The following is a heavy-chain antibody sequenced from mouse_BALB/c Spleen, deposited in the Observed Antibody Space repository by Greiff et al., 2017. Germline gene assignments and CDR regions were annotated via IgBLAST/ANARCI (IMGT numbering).Heavy chain of an antibody. D-gene: IGHD2-4*01. J-gene: IGHJ4*01. CDR3: ARGGDYDDVAMDY. Sequence: EVQLQQSGPGLVKPSQSLSLTCTVTGYSITSDYAWNWIRQFPGNKLEWMGYISYSGSTSYNPSLKSRISITRDTSKNQFFLQLNSVTTEDTATYYCARGGDYDDVAMDYWGQGTSVTVSS. CDR1: GYSITSDYA. CDR2: ISYSGST. V-gene: IGHV3-2*02.